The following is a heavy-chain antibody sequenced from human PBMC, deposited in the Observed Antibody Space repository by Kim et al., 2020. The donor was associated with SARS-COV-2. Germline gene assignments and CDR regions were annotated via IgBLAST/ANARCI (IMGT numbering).Heavy chain of an antibody. CDR2: ISDSGDRI. V-gene: IGHV3-23*01. J-gene: IGHJ3*02. CDR3: MKDVVTTVDDAFDI. Sequence: GGSLRLFCAASGFTFSNYAMSWVRQAPGKGLEWVSVISDSGDRIYYADSVKGRFTISRDNSKNTLYLQMDSLRGEDTAVYYCMKDVVTTVDDAFDIWGQGTRVTVSS. D-gene: IGHD4-17*01. CDR1: GFTFSNYA.